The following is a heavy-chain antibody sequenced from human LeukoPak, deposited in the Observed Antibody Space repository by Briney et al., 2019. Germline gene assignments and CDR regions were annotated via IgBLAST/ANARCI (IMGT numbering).Heavy chain of an antibody. CDR1: GFTFSSYA. CDR3: ARVHPSIVVVTAIPYYYYYYMDV. V-gene: IGHV3-23*01. CDR2: ISGSGGST. J-gene: IGHJ6*03. Sequence: GGSLRLSCAASGFTFSSYAMSWVRQAPGKGLEWVSAISGSGGSTYYADSVKGRFTISRDNSKNTLYLQMNSLRAEDTAVYYCARVHPSIVVVTAIPYYYYYYMDVWGKGTTVTVSS. D-gene: IGHD2-21*02.